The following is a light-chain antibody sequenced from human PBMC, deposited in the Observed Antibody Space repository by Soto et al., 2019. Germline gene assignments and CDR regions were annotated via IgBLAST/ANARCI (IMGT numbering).Light chain of an antibody. CDR2: AAS. V-gene: IGKV1-9*01. J-gene: IGKJ5*01. Sequence: IQLTQSPSSLSASVGDRVTITCRASQGISSYLAWYQQKPGKAPNLLIYAASTLQSGVPSRFSGSGSGTDFTLTISSLQPEDFATYYCQQLNSYPLITFGQGTRLELK. CDR3: QQLNSYPLIT. CDR1: QGISSY.